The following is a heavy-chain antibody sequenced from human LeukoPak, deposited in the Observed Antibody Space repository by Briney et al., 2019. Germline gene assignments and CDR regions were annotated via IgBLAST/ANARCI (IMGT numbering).Heavy chain of an antibody. D-gene: IGHD1-1*01. CDR1: GASVSSNSAA. CDR2: TYYRSKWYN. CDR3: ARVCNWNDGDFDY. V-gene: IGHV6-1*01. J-gene: IGHJ4*02. Sequence: SQTLSLTCAISGASVSSNSAAWNWIRQSPPRGLEWLGRTYYRSKWYNDYAVSVKSRITINPDTSKNQFSLQLNSVTPEDTAVYYCARVCNWNDGDFDYWGQGTLVTVSS.